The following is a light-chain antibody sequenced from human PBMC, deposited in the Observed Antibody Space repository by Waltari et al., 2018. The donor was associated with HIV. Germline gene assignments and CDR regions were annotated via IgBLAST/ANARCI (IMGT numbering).Light chain of an antibody. CDR3: QQYKTDPS. CDR1: QNINNW. V-gene: IGKV1-5*03. CDR2: KAS. J-gene: IGKJ5*01. Sequence: DIHMTQSPSTLSAFVGDRVFITCRASQNINNWLVWYQQKPGKPPKLLIRKASVLEGGVSSRFSGSGSGTEFTLIIDSLEPDDFATYYCQQYKTDPSFGPGTRLEMK.